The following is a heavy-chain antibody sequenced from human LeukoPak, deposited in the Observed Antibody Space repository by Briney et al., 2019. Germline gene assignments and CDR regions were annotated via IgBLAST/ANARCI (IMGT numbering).Heavy chain of an antibody. CDR3: ARDTYYYGSGSLYFDY. J-gene: IGHJ4*02. D-gene: IGHD3-10*01. CDR1: GGSISTYY. Sequence: ASETLSLTCTVSGGSISTYYWSWIRQPAGKRLEWIGRIYTSGSTNYNPSLESRVTMSVDTSKNQFSLKLSSVTAADTAVYYCARDTYYYGSGSLYFDYWGQGTLVTVSS. V-gene: IGHV4-4*07. CDR2: IYTSGST.